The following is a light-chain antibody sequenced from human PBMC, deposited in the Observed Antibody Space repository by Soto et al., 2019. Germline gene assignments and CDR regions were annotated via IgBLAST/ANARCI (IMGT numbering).Light chain of an antibody. CDR1: QSISSY. J-gene: IGKJ4*01. CDR3: QQSYSTPLT. CDR2: AAS. V-gene: IGKV1-39*01. Sequence: DIQMTQSPSSLSASVGDRVTITCRASQSISSYLNWYQQKPGIAPKLLIYAASSLQSGVPSRFSGSGSGTEFTLTISSLQPEDFATYYCQQSYSTPLTFGGGTKVEIK.